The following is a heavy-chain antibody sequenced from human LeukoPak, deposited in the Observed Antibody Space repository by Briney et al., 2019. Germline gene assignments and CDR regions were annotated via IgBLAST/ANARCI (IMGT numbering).Heavy chain of an antibody. CDR3: ARDYSSSWNYFDY. D-gene: IGHD6-13*01. CDR1: GGSISSYH. J-gene: IGHJ4*02. V-gene: IGHV4-59*01. Sequence: SETLSLTCTVSGGSISSYHWSWIRQPPGKGLEWIGYIYYSGSTNYNPSLKSRVTISVDTSKNQFSLKLSSVTAADTAVYYCARDYSSSWNYFDYWGQGTLVTVSS. CDR2: IYYSGST.